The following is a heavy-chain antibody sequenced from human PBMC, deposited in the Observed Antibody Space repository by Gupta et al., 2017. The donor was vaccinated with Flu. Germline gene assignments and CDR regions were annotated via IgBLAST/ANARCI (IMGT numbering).Heavy chain of an antibody. D-gene: IGHD3-22*01. CDR3: ARDDWAEYLYSSGYYNDF. CDR2: ISTTSSDS. V-gene: IGHV3-21*01. J-gene: IGHJ4*02. Sequence: MNWDRQTPGKGLEWVSAISTTSSDSSYADSVMGRFTISRDNAKNLRQFQMDSLRADDTAVYHCARDDWAEYLYSSGYYNDFWGQGTLVTVSS.